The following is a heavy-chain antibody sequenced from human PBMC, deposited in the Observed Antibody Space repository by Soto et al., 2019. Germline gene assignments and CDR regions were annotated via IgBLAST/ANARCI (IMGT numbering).Heavy chain of an antibody. Sequence: PSETLSLSCAVSGATITSYNWNWLRQPPGKALEWIGYVYSSGSTNYNPSLKSRVTISVDTSRNQFSLKVNSVTAADTAVYYCARRAVVAVTGSLDNWLDPWGQGILVTVSS. CDR3: ARRAVVAVTGSLDNWLDP. D-gene: IGHD2-21*01. CDR2: VYSSGST. J-gene: IGHJ5*02. CDR1: GATITSYN. V-gene: IGHV4-59*01.